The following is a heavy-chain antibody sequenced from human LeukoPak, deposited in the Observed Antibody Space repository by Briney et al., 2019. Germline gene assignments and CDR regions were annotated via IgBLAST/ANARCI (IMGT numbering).Heavy chain of an antibody. CDR2: ISGSATRT. D-gene: IGHD1-1*01. J-gene: IGHJ3*02. CDR1: GFTFTTYI. CDR3: AREYKIPATGTLGFDI. V-gene: IGHV3-23*01. Sequence: GGSLRLSCAASGFTFTTYIISWVRQTPAKGLEWVSAISGSATRTYYADSVKGRFTISRDNSKNTLYLQMSSLRAEDTAIYYCAREYKIPATGTLGFDIWGPGTMVTVSS.